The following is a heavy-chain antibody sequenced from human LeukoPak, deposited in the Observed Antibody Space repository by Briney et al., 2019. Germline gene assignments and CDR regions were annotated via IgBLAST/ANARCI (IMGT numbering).Heavy chain of an antibody. CDR3: ARAPSSGWYYDY. CDR1: GYPFTSYA. CDR2: VNAGDGNT. Sequence: ASVKVSCKASGYPFTSYAMHWVRQAPGQGLEWMGWVNAGDGNTKYSQKFQGRVTITRDTSASTAYMELSSLTSEDTAVYYCARAPSSGWYYDYWGQGTLVTVSS. J-gene: IGHJ4*02. V-gene: IGHV1-3*01. D-gene: IGHD6-19*01.